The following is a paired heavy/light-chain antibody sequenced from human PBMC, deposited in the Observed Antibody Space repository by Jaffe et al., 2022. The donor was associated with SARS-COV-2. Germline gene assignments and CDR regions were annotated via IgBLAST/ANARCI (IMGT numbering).Light chain of an antibody. Sequence: DIQLTQSPSFLSASVGDRVTITCRASQGISSYLAWYQQKPGKAPRLLIYSASTLQSGVPSRFSGSGSGTEFTLTISSLQPEDFATYFCQQLNTYPVTFGPGTKVDFK. CDR2: SAS. CDR3: QQLNTYPVT. CDR1: QGISSY. J-gene: IGKJ3*01. V-gene: IGKV1-9*01.
Heavy chain of an antibody. CDR1: GFPFGGYA. CDR3: AKGAVDYSDSSVSL. CDR2: ISVTGATT. D-gene: IGHD3-22*01. J-gene: IGHJ4*02. Sequence: EVELLESGGGLVQPGGSLRLSCAASGFPFGGYAMTWLRQAPGRGLEWVTSISVTGATTYYADSVKGRFSISRDNSNYTLYLQMNSLRAEDTAVYYCAKGAVDYSDSSVSLWGQGTLVTVSS. V-gene: IGHV3-23*01.